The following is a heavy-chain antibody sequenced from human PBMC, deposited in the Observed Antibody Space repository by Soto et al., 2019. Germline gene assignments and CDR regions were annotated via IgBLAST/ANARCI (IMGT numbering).Heavy chain of an antibody. CDR3: AKDLDYYDSSGYYYGGFDI. Sequence: QVQLVESGGGVVQPGRSLRLSCAASGFTFSSYGMHWVRQAPGKGLEWVAVISDDGSNKYYADSVKGRFTISRDNSKNTLYLQMNSLRAEDTAVYYCAKDLDYYDSSGYYYGGFDIWGQGTMVTVSS. J-gene: IGHJ3*02. CDR1: GFTFSSYG. CDR2: ISDDGSNK. V-gene: IGHV3-30*18. D-gene: IGHD3-22*01.